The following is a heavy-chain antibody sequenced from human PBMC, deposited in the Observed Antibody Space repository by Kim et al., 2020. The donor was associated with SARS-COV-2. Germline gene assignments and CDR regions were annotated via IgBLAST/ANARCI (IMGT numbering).Heavy chain of an antibody. D-gene: IGHD6-13*01. CDR3: ARGQQLAHYYYYGMDV. V-gene: IGHV4-59*01. J-gene: IGHJ6*02. Sequence: SETLSLTCTVSGGSISSYYWSWIRQPPGKGLEWIGYIYYSGSTNYNPSLKSRVTISVDTSKNQFSLKLSSVTAADTAVYYCARGQQLAHYYYYGMDVWGQGTTVTVSS. CDR2: IYYSGST. CDR1: GGSISSYY.